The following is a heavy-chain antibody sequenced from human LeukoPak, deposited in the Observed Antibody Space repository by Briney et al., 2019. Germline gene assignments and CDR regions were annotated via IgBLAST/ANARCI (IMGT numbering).Heavy chain of an antibody. CDR3: AREGRDGYKFDY. V-gene: IGHV4-59*01. CDR2: IYYSGST. Sequence: SETLSLTCTVSGGSLSSYYWSWIRQSPGKGLEWIGYIYYSGSTNYSPSLKSRVTTSVDSSKNQFSLKLSSVTAADTAVYYCAREGRDGYKFDYWGQGTLVTVSS. J-gene: IGHJ4*02. CDR1: GGSLSSYY. D-gene: IGHD5-24*01.